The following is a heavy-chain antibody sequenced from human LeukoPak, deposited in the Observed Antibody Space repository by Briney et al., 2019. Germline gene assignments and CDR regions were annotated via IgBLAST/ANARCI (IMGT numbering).Heavy chain of an antibody. CDR1: GGSISSYY. CDR2: IYTSGST. V-gene: IGHV4-4*07. Sequence: SETLSLTCTVSGGSISSYYWSWIRQPAGKGLEWIGRIYTSGSTNYNPSLKRRVTMSVDTSKNQFSLKLSSVTAADTAVYYCAREDPNDYGDYVRPFDYWGQGTLVTVSS. CDR3: AREDPNDYGDYVRPFDY. D-gene: IGHD4-17*01. J-gene: IGHJ4*02.